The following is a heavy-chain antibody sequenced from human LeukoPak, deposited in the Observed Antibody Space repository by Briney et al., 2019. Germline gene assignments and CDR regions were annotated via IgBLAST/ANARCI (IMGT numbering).Heavy chain of an antibody. V-gene: IGHV3-30*02. CDR1: GFIFSNYG. CDR3: ARSPPGLRYSLYYFDF. J-gene: IGHJ4*02. CDR2: TRYDGSYE. Sequence: PGGSLRLSCAASGFIFSNYGMHWVRQAPGKGLEWVASTRYDGSYEYYAHSVKGRFTISRDNFENKLYLQMNSLRAEDTAVYYCARSPPGLRYSLYYFDFWGQGTLVTVSS. D-gene: IGHD3-10*01.